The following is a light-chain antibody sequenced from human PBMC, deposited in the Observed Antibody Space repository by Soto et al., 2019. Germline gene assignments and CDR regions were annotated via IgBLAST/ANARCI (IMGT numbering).Light chain of an antibody. CDR2: QAS. J-gene: IGKJ2*02. CDR1: QSISTW. CDR3: QQYITYSRT. Sequence: DIQMTQSPSTLSTSVGDRVTITCRASQSISTWLAWYQHKPGKAPKLLIYQASSLEGGVPSRFSGSGSGTAFTLTISSLQPDDFATYYCQQYITYSRTFGQGTRVETK. V-gene: IGKV1-5*03.